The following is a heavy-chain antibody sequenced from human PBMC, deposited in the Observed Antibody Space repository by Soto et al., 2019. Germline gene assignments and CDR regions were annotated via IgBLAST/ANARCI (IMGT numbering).Heavy chain of an antibody. Sequence: PSETLSLTCTASGGSISSYYWSWIRQPPGKGLEWIGYIYYSGSTNYNPSLKSRVTISVDTSKNQFSLKLSSVTAADTAVYYCARGGSRNNYYDSSGSLDPWGQGTLVSVSS. CDR3: ARGGSRNNYYDSSGSLDP. CDR1: GGSISSYY. J-gene: IGHJ5*02. D-gene: IGHD3-22*01. CDR2: IYYSGST. V-gene: IGHV4-59*01.